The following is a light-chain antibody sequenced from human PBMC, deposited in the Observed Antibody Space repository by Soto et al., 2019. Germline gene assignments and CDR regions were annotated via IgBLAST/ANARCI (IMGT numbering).Light chain of an antibody. CDR1: QSIKSY. V-gene: IGKV1-39*01. J-gene: IGKJ4*01. Sequence: DIQMTQSPSSLSASVGDRLTITCRASQSIKSYLNWYQQKPGKAPELLIYATSTLQSGVPSTFSGSGSGTDSTLTISSLQPEDFATYYCQQSYSTPPTFGGGTKVDIK. CDR3: QQSYSTPPT. CDR2: ATS.